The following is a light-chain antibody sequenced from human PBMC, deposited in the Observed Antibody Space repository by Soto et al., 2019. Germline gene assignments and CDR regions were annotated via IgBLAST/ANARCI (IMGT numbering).Light chain of an antibody. CDR3: CSYAGSSSYV. CDR2: TVT. J-gene: IGLJ1*01. Sequence: QSALTQPRSVSGSPGQSVTISCTGTSSDIGGYNYVSWYQQHPGKAPKLMIYTVTKRPSGVPDRFSGSKSDNTAYLTISGLQADDEAHYYCCSYAGSSSYVFGTGTKVTVL. CDR1: SSDIGGYNY. V-gene: IGLV2-11*01.